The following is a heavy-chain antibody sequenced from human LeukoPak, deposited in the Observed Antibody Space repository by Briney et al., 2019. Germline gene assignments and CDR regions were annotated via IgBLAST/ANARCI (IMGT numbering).Heavy chain of an antibody. J-gene: IGHJ3*02. V-gene: IGHV1-69*05. D-gene: IGHD4-17*01. CDR2: IIPIFGTA. CDR3: ACAPHYGDYDRNAFDI. CDR1: GYTFTSYG. Sequence: PVASVKVSCKASGYTFTSYGISWVRQAPGQGLEWMGGIIPIFGTANYAQKFQGRVTITTDESTSTAYMELSSLRSEDTAVYYCACAPHYGDYDRNAFDIWGQGTMVTVSS.